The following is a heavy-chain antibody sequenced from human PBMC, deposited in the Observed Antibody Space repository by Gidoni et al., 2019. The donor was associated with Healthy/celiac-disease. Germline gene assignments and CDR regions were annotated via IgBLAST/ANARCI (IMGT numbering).Heavy chain of an antibody. CDR3: AKAGCSSTSCYTG. CDR2: MSGSDSRT. Sequence: EVQLLESGGGLVQPGGSLRLSCAASGLTFSSTAMNWVRQAPKKGLGWVSAMSGSDSRTYYADAVKGRFTISRDNSKNTMYLQMNSLRAEDRAVYYCAKAGCSSTSCYTGWGQGTLVTVSS. D-gene: IGHD2-2*02. V-gene: IGHV3-23*01. CDR1: GLTFSSTA. J-gene: IGHJ4*02.